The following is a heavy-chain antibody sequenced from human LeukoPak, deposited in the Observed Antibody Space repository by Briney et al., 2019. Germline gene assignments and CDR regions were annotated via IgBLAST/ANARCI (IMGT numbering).Heavy chain of an antibody. CDR3: ARVGY. V-gene: IGHV4-61*01. Sequence: SETLSLTCTVSGGSVSSGSYYWSWIRQPPGKGLEWIGYIYYSGSTNYNPSLKSRVTISVDTSKNQFSLKLSSVTAADTAVYYCARVGYWGQGTLVTVSS. CDR1: GGSVSSGSYY. CDR2: IYYSGST. J-gene: IGHJ4*02.